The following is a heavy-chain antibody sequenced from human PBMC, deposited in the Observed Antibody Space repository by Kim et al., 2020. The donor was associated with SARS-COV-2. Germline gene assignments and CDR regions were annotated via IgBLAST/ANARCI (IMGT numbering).Heavy chain of an antibody. D-gene: IGHD6-19*01. J-gene: IGHJ1*01. CDR2: INSDGTIT. CDR1: GFTFSNYW. V-gene: IGHV3-74*01. Sequence: GGSLRLSCAASGFTFSNYWMYWVRRAPGKGLVWVSRINSDGTITTYADCVKGRFTISRDNAKNTLYLQMNSLRAEDTAVYYCVTSPSRGYSNHWGQGTLV. CDR3: VTSPSRGYSNH.